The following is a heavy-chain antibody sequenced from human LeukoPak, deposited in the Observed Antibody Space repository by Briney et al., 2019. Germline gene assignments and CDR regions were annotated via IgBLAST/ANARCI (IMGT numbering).Heavy chain of an antibody. CDR1: GFTVSSNY. J-gene: IGHJ4*02. V-gene: IGHV3-7*01. D-gene: IGHD2-2*01. CDR2: IKDDGSEI. Sequence: GGSLRLSCAASGFTVSSNYMSWVRQAPGKGLEWVANIKDDGSEIYYVDSVKGRFTISRGNAKNSLHLQMDSLRTEDTAVYYCARDCYGPNDYWGQGTLVTVSS. CDR3: ARDCYGPNDY.